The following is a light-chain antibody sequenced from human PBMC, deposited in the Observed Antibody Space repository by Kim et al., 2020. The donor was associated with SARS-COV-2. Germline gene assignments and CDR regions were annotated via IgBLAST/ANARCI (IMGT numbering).Light chain of an antibody. CDR3: AAWDDSLSGVV. J-gene: IGLJ2*01. Sequence: GQRVTISCSGSSPNIGSNYVYWYQQLPGTAPNLLIYRNNQRPSGVPDRFSGSKSGTSASLAISGLRSEDEADYYCAAWDDSLSGVVFGGGTQLTVL. CDR2: RNN. CDR1: SPNIGSNY. V-gene: IGLV1-47*01.